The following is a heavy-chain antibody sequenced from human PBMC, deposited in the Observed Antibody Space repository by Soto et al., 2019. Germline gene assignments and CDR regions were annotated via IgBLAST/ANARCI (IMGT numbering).Heavy chain of an antibody. Sequence: GGSLRLSCAASGFTFSSYSMNWVRQAPGKGLEWVSSISSSSSYIYYADSVEGRFTISRDNAKNSLYLQMNSLRAEDTAVYYCARDPRQAYGDNDPWGQGTLVTVSS. D-gene: IGHD4-17*01. J-gene: IGHJ5*02. CDR3: ARDPRQAYGDNDP. CDR1: GFTFSSYS. V-gene: IGHV3-21*01. CDR2: ISSSSSYI.